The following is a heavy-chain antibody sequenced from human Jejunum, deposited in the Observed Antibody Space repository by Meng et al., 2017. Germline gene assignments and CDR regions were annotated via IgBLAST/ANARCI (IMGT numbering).Heavy chain of an antibody. Sequence: QGQLQGPGPGLVRPSETPSLFFAVSGGSVSSSGYQCGWIRQPPGKGLEWIGYASTNYNPSLKSRVTISVDTSKNQFSLKLTSVTAADTAVYYCARDHWGSLDYWGQGVLVTVSS. CDR2: AST. CDR3: ARDHWGSLDY. D-gene: IGHD7-27*01. V-gene: IGHV4-61*08. CDR1: GGSVSSSGYQ. J-gene: IGHJ4*02.